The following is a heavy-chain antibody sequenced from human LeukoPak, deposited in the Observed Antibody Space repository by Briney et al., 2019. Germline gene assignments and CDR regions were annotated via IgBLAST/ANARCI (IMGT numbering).Heavy chain of an antibody. CDR3: ARHATIAAAGTFDY. Sequence: SETLSLTCTVSVGSISNFYWSWIRQPPGKGLEWIGYIYYSGSNNYNPSLKSRVTISVDTSKNQFSLKLSSVTAADTAVYFCARHATIAAAGTFDYWGQGTLVTVSS. D-gene: IGHD6-13*01. J-gene: IGHJ4*02. V-gene: IGHV4-59*08. CDR1: VGSISNFY. CDR2: IYYSGSN.